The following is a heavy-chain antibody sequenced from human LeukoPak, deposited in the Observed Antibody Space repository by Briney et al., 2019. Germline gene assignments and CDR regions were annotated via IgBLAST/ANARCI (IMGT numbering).Heavy chain of an antibody. J-gene: IGHJ5*02. V-gene: IGHV1-8*01. D-gene: IGHD3-10*01. CDR3: VRDGEGVAISVNYWFDP. Sequence: ASVKVSCKASGFTFTSYDINWVRQASGQGLEWMGWMNPNNGNTGCAQKFQGRVTMTRDTSISTAYMELRGLRSEDTAVYYCVRDGEGVAISVNYWFDPWGQGTLVTVSS. CDR2: MNPNNGNT. CDR1: GFTFTSYD.